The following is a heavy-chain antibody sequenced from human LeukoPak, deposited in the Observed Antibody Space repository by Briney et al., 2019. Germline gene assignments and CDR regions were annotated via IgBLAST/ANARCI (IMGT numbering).Heavy chain of an antibody. CDR3: AKGAWNDF. J-gene: IGHJ4*02. CDR1: GFTFSTYD. CDR2: IKSGGST. Sequence: HPGGSLRLSCAASGFTFSTYDMSWVRQAPGKGLEWVSTIKSGGSTYYADSVKGRFTISRDNSKNTLYLQMDSLRAADTAVYYCAKGAWNDFWGQGTLVTVSS. V-gene: IGHV3-23*01. D-gene: IGHD1-1*01.